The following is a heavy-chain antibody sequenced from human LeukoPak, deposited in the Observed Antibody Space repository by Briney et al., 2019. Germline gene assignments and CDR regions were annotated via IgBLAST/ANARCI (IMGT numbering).Heavy chain of an antibody. CDR3: AMLEEYTSSRPVF. D-gene: IGHD6-6*01. CDR2: INTDGSST. J-gene: IGHJ4*02. Sequence: PGGSLRLSCAASGFTFSSYWMHWVRQAPGKGLAWVSDINTDGSSTRYADSVKGRFTISRDNAKNTLYLQMNSLRAQDTAVYDCAMLEEYTSSRPVFWGQGTLVTVSS. CDR1: GFTFSSYW. V-gene: IGHV3-74*01.